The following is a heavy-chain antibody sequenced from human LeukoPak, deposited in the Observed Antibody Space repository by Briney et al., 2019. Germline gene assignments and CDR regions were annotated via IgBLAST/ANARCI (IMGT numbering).Heavy chain of an antibody. D-gene: IGHD3-10*01. CDR3: ARASAGSVNTAFDI. J-gene: IGHJ3*02. CDR2: IYYSGST. Sequence: SETLSLTCTVSGGSISSGDYYWSWIRQPPGKGLEWIGYIYYSGSTYYNPSLKSRVTISVDTSKNQFSLNLSSVTAADTAVYYCARASAGSVNTAFDIWGQGTMVTVSS. V-gene: IGHV4-30-4*01. CDR1: GGSISSGDYY.